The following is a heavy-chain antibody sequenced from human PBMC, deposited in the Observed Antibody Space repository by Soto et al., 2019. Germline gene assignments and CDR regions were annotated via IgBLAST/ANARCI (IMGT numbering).Heavy chain of an antibody. V-gene: IGHV3-48*01. J-gene: IGHJ3*02. CDR3: ANTLGDFDI. CDR2: ISSSSSTT. Sequence: EVQLVESGGGLVQPGGSLRLSCAASGFRFSSYSMNWVRQAPGKGLEWVTHISSSSSTTYYADSVKGRFTISRDNAKNSLYLQMNSLRAEDTAVYYCANTLGDFDIWGQGTMVTVSS. D-gene: IGHD2-2*02. CDR1: GFRFSSYS.